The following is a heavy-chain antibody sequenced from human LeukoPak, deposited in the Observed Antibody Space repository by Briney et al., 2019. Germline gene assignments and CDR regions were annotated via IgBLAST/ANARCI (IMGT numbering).Heavy chain of an antibody. D-gene: IGHD7-27*01. CDR1: GFTFNSFF. CDR3: VRDLGHSRHYFEY. V-gene: IGHV3-7*01. Sequence: GGSLRLSCAASGFTFNSFFLNWVRLAPGRELEWLACISQDGSETFYMDSVRGRFTISRDNTKNSLYLQMDSLRAEDTAVYFCVRDLGHSRHYFEYWGQGALVTVSS. CDR2: ISQDGSET. J-gene: IGHJ4*02.